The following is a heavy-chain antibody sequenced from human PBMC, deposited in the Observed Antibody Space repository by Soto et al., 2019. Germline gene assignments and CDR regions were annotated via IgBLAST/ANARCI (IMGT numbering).Heavy chain of an antibody. D-gene: IGHD2-2*01. CDR3: ARGVVVPAVNPDYYYYYMDV. V-gene: IGHV1-18*01. CDR2: ISAYNGNT. CDR1: GYTFTSYG. Sequence: QVPLVQSGAEVKKPGASVKVSCKASGYTFTSYGISWVRQAPGQGLEWMGWISAYNGNTNYAQKLQGRVTITTDTSPSPAYMELRSLRSDDTAVYYCARGVVVPAVNPDYYYYYMDVWGKGTTVTVSS. J-gene: IGHJ6*03.